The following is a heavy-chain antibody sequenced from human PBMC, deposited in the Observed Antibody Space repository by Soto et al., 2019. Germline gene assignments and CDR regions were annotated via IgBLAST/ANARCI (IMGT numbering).Heavy chain of an antibody. CDR3: EGGTAAAGTSD. CDR1: GFTCSSKS. D-gene: IGHD6-13*01. CDR2: ISSSSSYI. V-gene: IGHV3-21*01. J-gene: IGHJ4*02. Sequence: PXGGLRVTGEASGFTCSSKSMNWVRQAPGKGLEWVSSISSSSSYIYYADSVKGRFTISRDNAKNSLYPQMNSLRAEDTAVYYCEGGTAAAGTSDWGQGTLVTVSS.